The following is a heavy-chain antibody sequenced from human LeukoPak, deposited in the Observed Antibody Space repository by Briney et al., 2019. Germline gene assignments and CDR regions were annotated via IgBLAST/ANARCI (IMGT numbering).Heavy chain of an antibody. D-gene: IGHD7-27*01. V-gene: IGHV3-21*01. CDR2: ISGSTVYI. J-gene: IGHJ4*02. CDR3: ARLNWGSFDD. CDR1: GFTFSSYA. Sequence: PGGSLRLSCAASGFTFSSYAMSWVRQAPGKGLEWVSSISGSTVYIYYADSVKGRFTISRDNAKNSLSLQMYSLRAEDTAVYYCARLNWGSFDDWGQGTLVTVSS.